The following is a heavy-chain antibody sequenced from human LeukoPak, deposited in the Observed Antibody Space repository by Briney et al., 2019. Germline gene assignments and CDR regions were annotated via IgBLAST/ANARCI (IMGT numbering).Heavy chain of an antibody. V-gene: IGHV3-23*01. Sequence: GGSLRLSCAASGFTFSSYGMSWVRQAPGKGLEWVSAISGSGGSTYYADSVKGRFTISRDNAKNTLYLQMNSLRAEDTAVYYCARGGGYSYGSFDYWGQGTLVTVSS. CDR3: ARGGGYSYGSFDY. D-gene: IGHD5-18*01. CDR1: GFTFSSYG. CDR2: ISGSGGST. J-gene: IGHJ4*02.